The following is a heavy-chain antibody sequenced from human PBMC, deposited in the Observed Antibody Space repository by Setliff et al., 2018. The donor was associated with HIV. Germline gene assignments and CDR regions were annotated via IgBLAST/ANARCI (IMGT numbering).Heavy chain of an antibody. CDR3: AKVYCGGDCYSGPDY. CDR2: VSFDSSRT. J-gene: IGHJ4*02. Sequence: PGGSLRLSCVASGFTFSTFAMHWVRQAPGKGLEWVSVVSFDSSRTSYADSVKGRFTISRDNSKSTVYLQMNSLRTDDTAVYYCAKVYCGGDCYSGPDYWGQGTLVTVSS. V-gene: IGHV3-30*07. CDR1: GFTFSTFA. D-gene: IGHD2-21*02.